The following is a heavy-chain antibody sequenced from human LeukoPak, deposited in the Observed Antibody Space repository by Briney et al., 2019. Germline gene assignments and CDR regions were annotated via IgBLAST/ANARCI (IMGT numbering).Heavy chain of an antibody. D-gene: IGHD4-23*01. J-gene: IGHJ6*03. V-gene: IGHV3-21*04. Sequence: GGSLRLSCAASGFTFSSYSMTWVRQAPGKGLEWVSSIKSNSSDIYYADSVKGRFTISRDKSKNTLYLQMNSLRAEDTAVYYCAHGGKEGYMDVWGKGTTVTVSS. CDR3: AHGGKEGYMDV. CDR1: GFTFSSYS. CDR2: IKSNSSDI.